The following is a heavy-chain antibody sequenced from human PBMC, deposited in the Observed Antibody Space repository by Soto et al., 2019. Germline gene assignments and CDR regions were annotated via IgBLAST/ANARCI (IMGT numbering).Heavy chain of an antibody. CDR2: INAGNGNT. CDR1: GYTFTSYY. J-gene: IGHJ2*01. V-gene: IGHV1-3*01. CDR3: ARGGSLYWYFDL. D-gene: IGHD1-26*01. Sequence: GASVKVSCKASGYTFTSYYMHWVRQAPGQRLEWMGWINAGNGNTKYSQKFQGRVTITRDTSASTAYMELSSLRSEDTAVCYCARGGSLYWYFDLWGRGTLVTAPQ.